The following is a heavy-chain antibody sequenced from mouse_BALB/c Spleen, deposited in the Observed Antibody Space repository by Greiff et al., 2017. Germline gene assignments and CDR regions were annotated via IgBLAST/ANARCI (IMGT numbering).Heavy chain of an antibody. D-gene: IGHD1-2*01. CDR1: GYSITSCYY. V-gene: IGHV3-6*02. J-gene: IGHJ2*01. CDR2: ISYDGSN. CDR3: ARKGLLRPSYFDY. Sequence: EVQLQQSGPGLVKPSQSLSLTCSVTGYSITSCYYWNWIRQFPGNKLEWMGYISYDGSNNYNPSLKNRISITRDTSKNQFFLKLNSVTTEDTATYYCARKGLLRPSYFDYWGQGTTLTVSS.